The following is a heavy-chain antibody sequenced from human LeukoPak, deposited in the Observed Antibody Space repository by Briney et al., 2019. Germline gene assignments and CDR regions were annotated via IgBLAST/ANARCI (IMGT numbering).Heavy chain of an antibody. V-gene: IGHV1-18*01. CDR2: ISAYNGNT. Sequence: ASVTVSFTASGYTFTSYGISWVRQAPGQGLEWMGWISAYNGNTNYAQKFQGTVTMTTDTSTSTAYMELRSLRSDDTAVYYCARDYCGGGCHLGGDGMDVWGQGTTVTVSS. CDR1: GYTFTSYG. CDR3: ARDYCGGGCHLGGDGMDV. J-gene: IGHJ6*02. D-gene: IGHD2-15*01.